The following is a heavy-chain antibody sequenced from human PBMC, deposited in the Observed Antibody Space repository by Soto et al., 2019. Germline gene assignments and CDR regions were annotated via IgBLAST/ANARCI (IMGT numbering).Heavy chain of an antibody. CDR2: ISAYNGIT. Sequence: ASVKVSCKASGYTFTSYGISWVRQAPGQGLEWMGWISAYNGITKYAQRLQGRVTMTTDTSTGTAYMELRSLRSDDTAVYYCARERYTTMGSPCDYWGQKTLVTVSS. CDR1: GYTFTSYG. J-gene: IGHJ4*02. CDR3: ARERYTTMGSPCDY. V-gene: IGHV1-18*04. D-gene: IGHD1-20*01.